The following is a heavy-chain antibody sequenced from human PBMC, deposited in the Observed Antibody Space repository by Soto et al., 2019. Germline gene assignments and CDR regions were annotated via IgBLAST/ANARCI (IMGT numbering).Heavy chain of an antibody. Sequence: EVQRLESGGGLEQPGGSLRLSCAASGFTFDSFAMPWVRQAPGRGLEWVSAISASGGSTFYADSVKGRFTISRDSSKNTLYLQMNSLRAEDTAVYYCARGAVMPDSWGQGTLVTVSS. J-gene: IGHJ4*02. CDR1: GFTFDSFA. CDR2: ISASGGST. V-gene: IGHV3-23*01. CDR3: ARGAVMPDS. D-gene: IGHD3-16*01.